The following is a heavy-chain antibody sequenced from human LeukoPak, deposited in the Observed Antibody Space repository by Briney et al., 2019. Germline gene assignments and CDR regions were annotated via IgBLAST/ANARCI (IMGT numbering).Heavy chain of an antibody. J-gene: IGHJ4*02. D-gene: IGHD6-6*01. CDR2: IRYDGSNK. Sequence: GGSLRLSCAASGFTFSSYGMHWVRQAPGKGLEWVAFIRYDGSNKYYADSVKGRFTISRDNSKNTLYLQMNSLRAEDTAVYYCAKDLLAVQVIAALDYWGQGTLVTVSS. CDR3: AKDLLAVQVIAALDY. V-gene: IGHV3-30*02. CDR1: GFTFSSYG.